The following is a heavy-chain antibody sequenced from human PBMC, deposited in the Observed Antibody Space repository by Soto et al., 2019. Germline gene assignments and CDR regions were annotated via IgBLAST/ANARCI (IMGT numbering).Heavy chain of an antibody. J-gene: IGHJ6*02. V-gene: IGHV2-5*02. Sequence: QITLKESGPTLVKPTQSLTLTCTFSGFSLSTSRVSVAWIRQPPGKALEWLALIYWDDDKRYRPSLETRLTITKDTSKNQVVLTMTNMDSVDTATYYCAYLPCSGCSCYWFSYSGMDVWGQGTTVTVSS. CDR1: GFSLSTSRVS. CDR2: IYWDDDK. CDR3: AYLPCSGCSCYWFSYSGMDV. D-gene: IGHD2-15*01.